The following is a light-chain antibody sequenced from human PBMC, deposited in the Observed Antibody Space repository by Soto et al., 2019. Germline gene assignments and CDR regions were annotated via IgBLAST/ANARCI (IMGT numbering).Light chain of an antibody. CDR1: QSVRSY. CDR2: GAS. V-gene: IGKV3-15*01. Sequence: EIVMTQSPATLSVSPGERATLSCRASQSVRSYLAWYQQKPDQAPSLLIYGASTRATGVPARFSGSGSGTEFTLTIISLQSQDFAVYYCQQYNDWPPWTFGLGTKVEIK. J-gene: IGKJ1*01. CDR3: QQYNDWPPWT.